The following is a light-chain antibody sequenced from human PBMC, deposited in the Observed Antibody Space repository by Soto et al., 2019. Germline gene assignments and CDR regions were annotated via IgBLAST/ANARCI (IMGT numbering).Light chain of an antibody. Sequence: DIQMTQSPSTLSASVGDRVTITCRASQSISGYLAWYQQKPGKAPNLLIYQASTLQSGVPSRFSGSGFGTEFTLTISSLHPDDFATYSCQQYLTYPLTFGQGTRLEIK. CDR3: QQYLTYPLT. J-gene: IGKJ5*01. V-gene: IGKV1-5*03. CDR2: QAS. CDR1: QSISGY.